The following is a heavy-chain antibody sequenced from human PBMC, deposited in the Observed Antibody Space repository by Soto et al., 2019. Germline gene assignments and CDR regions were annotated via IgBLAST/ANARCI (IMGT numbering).Heavy chain of an antibody. CDR1: GGSFSGYY. CDR2: INHSGST. Sequence: SETLSLTCAVYGGSFSGYYWSWIRQPPGKGLEWIGEINHSGSTNYNPSLKSRATMTEDTSTDTAYMELSSLRSEDTAVYYCATALGLVIGYFDYWGQGTLVTVSS. D-gene: IGHD3-10*01. V-gene: IGHV4-34*10. J-gene: IGHJ4*02. CDR3: ATALGLVIGYFDY.